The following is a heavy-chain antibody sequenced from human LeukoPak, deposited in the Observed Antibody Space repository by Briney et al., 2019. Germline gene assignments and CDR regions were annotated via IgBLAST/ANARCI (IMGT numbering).Heavy chain of an antibody. CDR2: IIPIFGTA. J-gene: IGHJ6*02. D-gene: IGHD5-24*01. V-gene: IGHV1-69*13. Sequence: GASVKVSCKASGGTFSSYAISWVRQAPGQGLEWMGGIIPIFGTANHAQKFQGRVTITADESTSTAYMELSSLRSEDTAVYYCARGGGDGYNHDYYYGMDVWGQGTTVTVSS. CDR1: GGTFSSYA. CDR3: ARGGGDGYNHDYYYGMDV.